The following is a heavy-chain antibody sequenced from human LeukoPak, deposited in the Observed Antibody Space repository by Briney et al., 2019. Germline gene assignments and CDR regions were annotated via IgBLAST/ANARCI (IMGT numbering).Heavy chain of an antibody. D-gene: IGHD5-18*01. V-gene: IGHV1-24*01. J-gene: IGHJ4*02. CDR1: GYTLTEIF. Sequence: AASVKVSCKVSGYTLTEIFMHWVRQAPGKGLEWMGGFDPEHGETIYPQKFQGRVTLSEDTSTGTAYMELSSLTSEDTAVYYCAAIFTAMVAENDFWGQGTLVTVSS. CDR3: AAIFTAMVAENDF. CDR2: FDPEHGET.